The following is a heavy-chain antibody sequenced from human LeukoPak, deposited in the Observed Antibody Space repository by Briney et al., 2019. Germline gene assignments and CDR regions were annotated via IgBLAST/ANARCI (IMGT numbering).Heavy chain of an antibody. CDR3: ARGSTARYYYDRSGYYRGAVDH. J-gene: IGHJ4*02. V-gene: IGHV1-18*01. Sequence: GASVKVSCKASGYTFTNYGISWVRQAPGQGLEWMGWISGYNGHTNYAQNLQGRVTMTTDTSTSTLYMELRSLRSDDTAVYYCARGSTARYYYDRSGYYRGAVDHWGQGTLVTVSS. CDR2: ISGYNGHT. D-gene: IGHD3-22*01. CDR1: GYTFTNYG.